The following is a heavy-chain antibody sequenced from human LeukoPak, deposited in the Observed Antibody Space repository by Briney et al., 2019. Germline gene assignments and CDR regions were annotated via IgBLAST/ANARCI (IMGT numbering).Heavy chain of an antibody. J-gene: IGHJ6*02. D-gene: IGHD2-2*01. V-gene: IGHV1-18*01. CDR2: ISAYNGNT. Sequence: ASVKVSCEASGYTFTSYGISWVRQAPGQGLEWMGWISAYNGNTNYAQKLQGRVTMTTDTSTSTAYMELRSLRSDDTAVYYCARAPPVYCSSTSCSRYYYGMDVWGQGTTVTVSS. CDR3: ARAPPVYCSSTSCSRYYYGMDV. CDR1: GYTFTSYG.